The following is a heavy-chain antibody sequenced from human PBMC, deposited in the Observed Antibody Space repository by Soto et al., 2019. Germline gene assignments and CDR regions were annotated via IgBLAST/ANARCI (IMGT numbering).Heavy chain of an antibody. V-gene: IGHV4-38-2*02. CDR3: ARDYYYDNSGNPGAYYYGMDV. CDR2: MYHSGST. Sequence: PSETLSLTCAVSGYSISSGYYWGWIRQPPGKGLEWIGSMYHSGSTYYNPSLKSRVTISVDTSKNQFSLRLKSVTAADTAVYWCARDYYYDNSGNPGAYYYGMDVWGQGTTVTVSS. D-gene: IGHD3-22*01. J-gene: IGHJ6*02. CDR1: GYSISSGYY.